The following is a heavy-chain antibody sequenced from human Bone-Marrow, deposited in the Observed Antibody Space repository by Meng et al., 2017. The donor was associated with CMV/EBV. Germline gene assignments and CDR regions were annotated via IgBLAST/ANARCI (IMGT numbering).Heavy chain of an antibody. Sequence: SETLSLTCTVSGGSISSSGYYWSWIRQPPGKGLEWIGEINHSGSTNYNPSLKSRVTISVDTSKNQFSLKLSSVTAADTAVYYCARGPTLTNTIFGVVIRPHYYYGMDVWGQGTTVTVSS. CDR3: ARGPTLTNTIFGVVIRPHYYYGMDV. D-gene: IGHD3-3*01. CDR2: INHSGST. V-gene: IGHV4-39*07. J-gene: IGHJ6*02. CDR1: GGSISSSGYY.